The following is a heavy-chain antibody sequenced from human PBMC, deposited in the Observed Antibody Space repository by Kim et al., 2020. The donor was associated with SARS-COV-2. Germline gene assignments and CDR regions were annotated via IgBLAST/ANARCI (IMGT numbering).Heavy chain of an antibody. V-gene: IGHV3-30*18. CDR3: AKAVGGRGYVWGSYRSNGGLDY. J-gene: IGHJ4*02. CDR2: ISYDGSNK. CDR1: GFTFSSYG. D-gene: IGHD3-16*02. Sequence: GGSLRLSCAASGFTFSSYGMHWVRQAPGKGLEWVAVISYDGSNKYYADSVKGRFTISRDNSKNTLYLQMNSLRAEDTAVYYCAKAVGGRGYVWGSYRSNGGLDYWGQGTLVTVSS.